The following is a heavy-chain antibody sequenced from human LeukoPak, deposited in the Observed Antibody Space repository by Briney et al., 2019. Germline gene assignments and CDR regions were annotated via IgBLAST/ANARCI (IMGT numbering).Heavy chain of an antibody. J-gene: IGHJ3*01. CDR3: ALIGVVIPPDTYDV. CDR1: GFTFGDYA. V-gene: IGHV3-30*02. D-gene: IGHD2-21*01. CDR2: IRYDGSDS. Sequence: PGGSLRLSCSAFGFTFGDYAFHWVRQAPGKGLEWLVFIRYDGSDSYHADSVKGRFTISRDNSKKTLYLQMDSLRTEDTAFYYCALIGVVIPPDTYDVWGQGTLVTVSS.